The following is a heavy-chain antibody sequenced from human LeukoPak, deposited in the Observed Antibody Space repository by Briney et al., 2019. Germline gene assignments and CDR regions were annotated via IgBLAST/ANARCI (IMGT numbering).Heavy chain of an antibody. CDR3: ARDPVGATTGFDY. D-gene: IGHD1-26*01. CDR2: INPSGGST. V-gene: IGHV1-46*03. J-gene: IGHJ4*02. CDR1: GYSFTSYY. Sequence: ASVKVSCKASGYSFTSYYMHWVRQAPGQGLEWMGIINPSGGSTSYAQKFQGRVTMTRDTSTSTVYMELSSLRSEDTAGDSLARDPVGATTGFDYWGQGTLVTVSS.